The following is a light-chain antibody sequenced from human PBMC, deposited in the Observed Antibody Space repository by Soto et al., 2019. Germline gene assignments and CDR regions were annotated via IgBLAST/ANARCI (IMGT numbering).Light chain of an antibody. CDR1: QSVSSN. CDR2: GAS. Sequence: EIVMTQSPATLSVSPGERATLSCRASQSVSSNLAWYQQKPGQAPRLLIYGASTRATGIPDRFSGSGSGTDFTLTISRLEPEDFVVYYCQLYGHSPLITFGRGTRLEIK. J-gene: IGKJ5*01. CDR3: QLYGHSPLIT. V-gene: IGKV3-15*01.